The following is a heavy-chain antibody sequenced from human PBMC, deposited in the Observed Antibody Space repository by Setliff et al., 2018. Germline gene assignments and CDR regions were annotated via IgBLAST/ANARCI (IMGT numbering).Heavy chain of an antibody. Sequence: SETLSLTCAVYGGSFSGYYWGWIRQPPGKGLEWIGSIYYSGSTNYNPSLKSRVTISVDTSKNQFSLKLSSVTAADTAVYYCARDRQYCSSTSCYTSYFYYYAMDIWGQGTTVTVSS. CDR3: ARDRQYCSSTSCYTSYFYYYAMDI. J-gene: IGHJ6*02. CDR2: IYYSGST. CDR1: GGSFSGYY. D-gene: IGHD2-2*02. V-gene: IGHV4-34*01.